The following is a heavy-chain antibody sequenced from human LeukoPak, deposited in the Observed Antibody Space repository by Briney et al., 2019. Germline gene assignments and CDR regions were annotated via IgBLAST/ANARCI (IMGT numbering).Heavy chain of an antibody. CDR3: GKDRGFWSGYLFHY. CDR2: IKTGGTT. Sequence: GGSLRLSCRASGFTFSSYAMTWVRQAPGKGLEWISVIKTGGTTEYSDSVKGRLFTACGNSDKNLLLQMNSLRADEKAVYYYGKDRGFWSGYLFHYWGQGTLVTVSS. D-gene: IGHD3-3*01. CDR1: GFTFSSYA. V-gene: IGHV3-23*01. J-gene: IGHJ4*02.